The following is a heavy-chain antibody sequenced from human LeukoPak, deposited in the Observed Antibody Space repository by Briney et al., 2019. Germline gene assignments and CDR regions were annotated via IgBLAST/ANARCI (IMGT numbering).Heavy chain of an antibody. V-gene: IGHV3-30-3*01. CDR2: ISYDGSNK. CDR3: ARRTTVTTTGDY. D-gene: IGHD4-17*01. J-gene: IGHJ4*02. Sequence: GRSLRLSCAASGFTFSSYAMHWVRQAPGKGLEWVAVISYDGSNKCYADSVKGRFTISRDNSKNTLYLQMNSLRAEDTAVYYCARRTTVTTTGDYWGQGTLVTVSS. CDR1: GFTFSSYA.